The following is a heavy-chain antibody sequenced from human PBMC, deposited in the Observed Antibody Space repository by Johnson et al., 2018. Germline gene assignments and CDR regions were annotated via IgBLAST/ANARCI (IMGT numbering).Heavy chain of an antibody. CDR1: GFTFSSYS. D-gene: IGHD1-26*01. Sequence: VQLVQSGGGLVKPGGSLRLSCAASGFTFSSYSMNWVRQAPGKGLEWVSSISSSSSYIYYADSVKGRFTISRDNAKNSLYLQMNSLRAEATSVYYCARMGREDAFDIWGQGTMVTVSS. CDR3: ARMGREDAFDI. J-gene: IGHJ3*02. CDR2: ISSSSSYI. V-gene: IGHV3-21*01.